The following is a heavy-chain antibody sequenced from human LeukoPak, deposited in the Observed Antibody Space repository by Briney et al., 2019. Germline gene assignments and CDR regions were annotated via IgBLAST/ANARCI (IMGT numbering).Heavy chain of an antibody. D-gene: IGHD3-22*01. Sequence: PSETLSLTCTVSGGSISSYYWSWIRQPPGKGLEWIGYIYYSGSTNYNPSLKSRVTISVDTSKNQFSLKLSSVTAADTAVYYCARVRASYYYDSSGLYYFDYWGQGTLVTVSS. CDR3: ARVRASYYYDSSGLYYFDY. V-gene: IGHV4-59*01. J-gene: IGHJ4*02. CDR2: IYYSGST. CDR1: GGSISSYY.